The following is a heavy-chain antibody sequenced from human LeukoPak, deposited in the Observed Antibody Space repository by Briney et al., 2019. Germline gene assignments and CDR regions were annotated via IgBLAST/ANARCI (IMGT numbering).Heavy chain of an antibody. J-gene: IGHJ4*02. CDR3: ARDRSGWYYTRGDY. Sequence: KPSETLSLTCTVSGGSISSYYWSWIRQPPGKGLEWIGYIYYSGSTNYNPSLKSRVTISVDTSKNQFSLKLSSVTAADTAVYYCARDRSGWYYTRGDYWGQGTLVTVSS. V-gene: IGHV4-59*12. CDR1: GGSISSYY. CDR2: IYYSGST. D-gene: IGHD6-19*01.